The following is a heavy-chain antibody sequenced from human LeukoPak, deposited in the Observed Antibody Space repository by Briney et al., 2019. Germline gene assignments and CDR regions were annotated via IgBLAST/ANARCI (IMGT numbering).Heavy chain of an antibody. Sequence: GGSLRLSCAASGSTFSSYDMHWVRQAPGKGLEWVAVISYDGSNRDYVDSVKGRFTISRDNSKNTLSLQLNSLRADDTAVYYCARSAPYSGYSISWYFDLWGRGTLVTVSS. V-gene: IGHV3-30*03. CDR2: ISYDGSNR. D-gene: IGHD5-12*01. CDR3: ARSAPYSGYSISWYFDL. J-gene: IGHJ2*01. CDR1: GSTFSSYD.